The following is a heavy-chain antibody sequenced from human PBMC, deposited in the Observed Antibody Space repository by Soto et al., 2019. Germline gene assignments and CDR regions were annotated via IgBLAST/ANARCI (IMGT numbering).Heavy chain of an antibody. CDR3: ARAPRLSPWAVNDGLDI. V-gene: IGHV4-4*02. CDR1: GGSISSNNW. Sequence: QVQLRESGPGLVKPSGTLSLTCAVSGGSISSNNWWSWVRQTPGKGLEWIGEMFHSGISNYNPSLKSRVTLSIDTSTNHFSLKLSSVTAADTAVYYCARAPRLSPWAVNDGLDIWGQGTMVTVSA. CDR2: MFHSGIS. J-gene: IGHJ3*02. D-gene: IGHD3-16*01.